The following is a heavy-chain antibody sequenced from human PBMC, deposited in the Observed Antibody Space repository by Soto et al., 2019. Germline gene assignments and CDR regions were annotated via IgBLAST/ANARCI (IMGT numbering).Heavy chain of an antibody. D-gene: IGHD3-16*02. J-gene: IGHJ4*02. Sequence: QVQLVQSETEVKKPGSAVRVSCKASGGTFNTYAMNWVRQAPGQGLEWMGGILPMFDRRRYAQKLQGRVTITVDEPTTTAYMELSSLRSDDTAVYYCTRSIGSGGVIGGFDYWGQGTLVTVSS. CDR1: GGTFNTYA. CDR2: ILPMFDRR. CDR3: TRSIGSGGVIGGFDY. V-gene: IGHV1-69*01.